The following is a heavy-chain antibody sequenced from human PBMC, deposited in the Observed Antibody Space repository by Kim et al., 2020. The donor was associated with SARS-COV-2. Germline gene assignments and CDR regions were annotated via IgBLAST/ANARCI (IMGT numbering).Heavy chain of an antibody. Sequence: ASVKVSCKASGYTFTSYYMHWVRQAPGQGLEWMGIINPSGGSTSYAQKFQGTVTMTRDTSTSTVYMELSSLRSEDTAVYYCARDGLAVAGNYYYYGMDVWGQGTTVTVSS. CDR1: GYTFTSYY. V-gene: IGHV1-46*01. CDR2: INPSGGST. CDR3: ARDGLAVAGNYYYYGMDV. J-gene: IGHJ6*02. D-gene: IGHD6-19*01.